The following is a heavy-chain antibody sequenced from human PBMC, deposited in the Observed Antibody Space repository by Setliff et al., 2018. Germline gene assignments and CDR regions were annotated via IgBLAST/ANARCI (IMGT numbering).Heavy chain of an antibody. CDR3: ARAGPTVTFFRVLVISWWDP. V-gene: IGHV4-61*09. CDR2: FRTGGST. Sequence: SETLSLTCAVSGYSISSGYYWGWIRQPAGKGLEWIGHFRTGGSTNYNRSLRSRVSISVDTSKNQFSLKLSSVTAADTATYYCARAGPTVTFFRVLVISWWDPWGQGSLVTVSS. D-gene: IGHD3-3*01. CDR1: GYSISSGYY. J-gene: IGHJ5*02.